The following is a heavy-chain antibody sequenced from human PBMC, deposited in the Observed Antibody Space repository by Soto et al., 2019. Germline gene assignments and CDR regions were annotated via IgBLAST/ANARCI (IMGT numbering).Heavy chain of an antibody. CDR1: RFTFSSYG. CDR3: ARAPYCSGGSCYAEWYFDL. J-gene: IGHJ2*01. V-gene: IGHV3-33*01. D-gene: IGHD2-15*01. Sequence: QVQLVESGGGVVQPGRSLRLSCAANRFTFSSYGIHWVRQAPGKGLEWVAVIWYDGSNKYYADSVKGRFTISRDNSKNTLYLQMNSLRAEDTAVYYSARAPYCSGGSCYAEWYFDLWGRGTLVTVSS. CDR2: IWYDGSNK.